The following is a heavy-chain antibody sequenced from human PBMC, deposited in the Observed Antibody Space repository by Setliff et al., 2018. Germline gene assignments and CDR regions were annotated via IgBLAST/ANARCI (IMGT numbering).Heavy chain of an antibody. Sequence: GGSLSLSCAASGFTFNTYWMTWVRQAPGKGLEWVANINPEGSEKYYVDSVKGRFTISRENAKSSLYLQMNSLRVEDTAVYYCASATGYWGQGILVTVSS. CDR1: GFTFNTYW. CDR3: ASATGY. J-gene: IGHJ4*02. CDR2: INPEGSEK. V-gene: IGHV3-7*01.